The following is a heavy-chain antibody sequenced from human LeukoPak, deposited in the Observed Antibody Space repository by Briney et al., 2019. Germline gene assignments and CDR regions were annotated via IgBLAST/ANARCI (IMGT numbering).Heavy chain of an antibody. J-gene: IGHJ5*02. CDR1: GFTFNEYT. CDR3: ARQGQQWLVVRWFDP. CDR2: ITTTSAYI. Sequence: GGSLRLSCAASGFTFNEYTLNWVRQAPGKGLEWVSSITTTSAYIYYADSVKGRFTISRDNAKNSLYLQMNSLRADDTGVYYCARQGQQWLVVRWFDPWGQGTLVTVSS. V-gene: IGHV3-21*01. D-gene: IGHD6-19*01.